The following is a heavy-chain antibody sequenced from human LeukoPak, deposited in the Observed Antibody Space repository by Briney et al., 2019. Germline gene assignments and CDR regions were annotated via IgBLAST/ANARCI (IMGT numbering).Heavy chain of an antibody. Sequence: GGSLRLSCAASGFTFSSYGMHWVRQAPGKGLEWVAVIWYDGSNKYYADSVKGRFTISRDNSKNTLYLQMSSLRAEDTAVYYCARAEITLYYDILTGYYIPSNYYGMDVWGQGTTVTVSS. CDR2: IWYDGSNK. CDR3: ARAEITLYYDILTGYYIPSNYYGMDV. V-gene: IGHV3-33*01. CDR1: GFTFSSYG. J-gene: IGHJ6*02. D-gene: IGHD3-9*01.